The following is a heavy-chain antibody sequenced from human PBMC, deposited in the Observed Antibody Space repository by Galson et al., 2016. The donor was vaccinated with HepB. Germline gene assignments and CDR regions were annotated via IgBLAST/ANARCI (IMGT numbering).Heavy chain of an antibody. Sequence: SLRLSCAASGFTFSSWPMAWVRQAPGKGLEWVSYISSSGRTIYYADSVKGRFTISRDNAKNSLYLQMNSLRAEDAAVYYCARDKGTDTADQTADYWGQGTLVTVSS. D-gene: IGHD5-18*01. V-gene: IGHV3-11*01. CDR3: ARDKGTDTADQTADY. J-gene: IGHJ4*02. CDR2: ISSSGRTI. CDR1: GFTFSSWP.